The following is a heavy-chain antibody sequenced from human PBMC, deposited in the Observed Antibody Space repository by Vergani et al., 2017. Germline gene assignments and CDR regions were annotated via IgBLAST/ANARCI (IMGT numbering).Heavy chain of an antibody. CDR1: GFTFSSYE. Sequence: EVQLVESGGGLVQPGGSLRLSCAASGFTFSSYEMNWVRQAPGKGLEWVSSISGSGGSTYYADSVKGRFTISRDTSKNTLYLQMNSLRAEDTAVYYCAKDVWFGEFGRFDPWGQGTLVTVSS. J-gene: IGHJ5*02. CDR3: AKDVWFGEFGRFDP. V-gene: IGHV3-23*04. D-gene: IGHD3-10*01. CDR2: ISGSGGST.